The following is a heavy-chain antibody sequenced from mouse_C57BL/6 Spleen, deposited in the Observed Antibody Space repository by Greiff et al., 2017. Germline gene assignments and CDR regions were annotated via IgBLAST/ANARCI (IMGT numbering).Heavy chain of an antibody. V-gene: IGHV1-5*01. D-gene: IGHD2-5*01. CDR1: GYTFTSYW. Sequence: VQLQQSGTVLARPGASVKMSCKTSGYTFTSYWMHWVKQRPGQGLEWIGAIYPGNSDTSYNQKFKGKAKLTAVTSASTAYMELSSLTNEDSAVYYGTREREYYRNHEVYGDYWGQGTSVTVSS. CDR2: IYPGNSDT. CDR3: TREREYYRNHEVYGDY. J-gene: IGHJ4*01.